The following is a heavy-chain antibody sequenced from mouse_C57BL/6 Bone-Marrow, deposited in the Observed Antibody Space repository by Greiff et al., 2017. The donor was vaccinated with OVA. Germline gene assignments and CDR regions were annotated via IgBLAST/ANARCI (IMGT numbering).Heavy chain of an antibody. Sequence: EVKLMESGPGLAKPSQTLSLTCSVTGYSITSDYWNWIRKFPGHKLEYMGYISYSGSTYYNPSLKSRISITRDTSKKQYYLQLNSVTTEDTATYYCARGDSSGYVYYFDYWGQGTTLTVSS. V-gene: IGHV3-8*01. D-gene: IGHD3-2*02. J-gene: IGHJ2*01. CDR2: ISYSGST. CDR3: ARGDSSGYVYYFDY. CDR1: GYSITSDY.